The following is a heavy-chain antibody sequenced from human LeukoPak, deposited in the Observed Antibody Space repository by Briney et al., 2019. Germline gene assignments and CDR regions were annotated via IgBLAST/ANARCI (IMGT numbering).Heavy chain of an antibody. CDR2: INHSGST. D-gene: IGHD6-13*01. Sequence: SETLSLTCAVYGGSFSGYYWSWIRQPPGKGLEWIGEINHSGSTNYNPSLKSRVTISVDTSKNQFSLKLSSVTAADTAVYYCARRRRGIAAAPDYWGQGTLVTVSS. J-gene: IGHJ4*02. V-gene: IGHV4-34*01. CDR3: ARRRRGIAAAPDY. CDR1: GGSFSGYY.